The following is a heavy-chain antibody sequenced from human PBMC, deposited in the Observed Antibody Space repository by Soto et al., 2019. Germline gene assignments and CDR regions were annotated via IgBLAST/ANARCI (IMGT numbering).Heavy chain of an antibody. Sequence: ASVKVSCKASGGTFSSYAISWVRQAPGQGLEWMGGIIPIFGTANYAQKFQGRVTITADESTSTAYMELSSLRSEDTAVYYCARARITIFGVDTYYYYGMDVWGQGTTVTVSS. D-gene: IGHD3-3*01. J-gene: IGHJ6*02. V-gene: IGHV1-69*13. CDR3: ARARITIFGVDTYYYYGMDV. CDR1: GGTFSSYA. CDR2: IIPIFGTA.